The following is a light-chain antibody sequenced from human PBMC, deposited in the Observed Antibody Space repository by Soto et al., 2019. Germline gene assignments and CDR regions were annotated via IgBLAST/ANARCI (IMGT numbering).Light chain of an antibody. J-gene: IGKJ1*01. CDR2: GTS. CDR1: QSVSSSY. V-gene: IGKV3-20*01. CDR3: QQYGTSPAT. Sequence: IVLTQSPGTLSLSPGERATLSCRATQSVSSSYLAGYQQKPGQAPRLLIYGTSSRATGIPDRFSGSGSGTDFTLTISRLEPEDFAVYYCQQYGTSPATFGQGTKVDIK.